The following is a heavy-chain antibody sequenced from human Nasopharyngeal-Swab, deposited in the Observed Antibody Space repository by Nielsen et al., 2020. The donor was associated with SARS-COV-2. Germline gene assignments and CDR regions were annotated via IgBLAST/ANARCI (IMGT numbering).Heavy chain of an antibody. J-gene: IGHJ6*03. CDR2: INPSGGST. Sequence: ASVKVSCKASGYTFTSYYMHWVRQPPGQGLEWMGVINPSGGSTSYAQKFQGRVTMTRDTSTSTVYMELSSLRSEDTAVYYCARDKRIAARPETRVHYYYYRDVWGKGTTVTVSS. D-gene: IGHD6-6*01. CDR1: GYTFTSYY. V-gene: IGHV1-46*01. CDR3: ARDKRIAARPETRVHYYYYRDV.